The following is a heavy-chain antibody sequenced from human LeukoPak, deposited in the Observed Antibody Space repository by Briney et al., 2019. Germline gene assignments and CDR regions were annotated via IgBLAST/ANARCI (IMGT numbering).Heavy chain of an antibody. CDR3: ARDNAPYTTTASGLGLFDY. CDR1: GFTFSSNC. J-gene: IGHJ4*02. CDR2: IFVGGNT. V-gene: IGHV3-53*01. D-gene: IGHD2-2*02. Sequence: PGGSLRLSCAVSGFTFSSNCMSWVRQAPGKGLEWVSVIFVGGNTYYADSVKGRFTISRDNSKNTLYLQMNSLRAEDTAVYYCARDNAPYTTTASGLGLFDYWGQGTLVTVSS.